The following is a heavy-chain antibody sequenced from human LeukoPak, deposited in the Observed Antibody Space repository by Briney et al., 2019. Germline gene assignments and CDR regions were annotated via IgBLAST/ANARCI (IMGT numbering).Heavy chain of an antibody. CDR2: VSFDSYNE. CDR3: VKGRWEDNHYYFGLDV. J-gene: IGHJ6*02. D-gene: IGHD1-14*01. CDR1: GFTFNNYG. Sequence: PGGSLRLSCAASGFTFNNYGMHWVRQAPGKGLEWVAVVSFDSYNEFYGDSVKGRFTISRDNSKNMVDLQMDSLRPEDTAVYFCVKGRWEDNHYYFGLDVWGLGTTVTVAS. V-gene: IGHV3-30*03.